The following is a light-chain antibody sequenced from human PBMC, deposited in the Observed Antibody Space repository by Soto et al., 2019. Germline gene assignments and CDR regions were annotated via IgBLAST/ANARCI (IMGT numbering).Light chain of an antibody. CDR3: QKIISYPPT. V-gene: IGKV1D-16*01. CDR1: QGISNW. CDR2: GAS. J-gene: IGKJ4*01. Sequence: DIQMTQSPSSLSASVGDRVTITCRASQGISNWLAWYQQKPEKAPKSLIYGASSLQSGVPSRFSGSGFGTNFPSTTGSRQPKDVATNYGQKIISYPPTFGGGTKVEIK.